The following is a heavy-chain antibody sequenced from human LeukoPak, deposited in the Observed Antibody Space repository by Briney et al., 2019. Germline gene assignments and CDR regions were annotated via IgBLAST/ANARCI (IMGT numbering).Heavy chain of an antibody. Sequence: GGSLRLSCAASGCTFSSYSMNWVRQPPGKGLEWVSSISSSSSYIYYADSVKGRFTISRDNAKNSLYLQMNSLRAEDTAVYYCARFYGDYGSGYWGQGTLVTVSS. V-gene: IGHV3-21*01. J-gene: IGHJ4*02. CDR1: GCTFSSYS. CDR3: ARFYGDYGSGY. D-gene: IGHD4-17*01. CDR2: ISSSSSYI.